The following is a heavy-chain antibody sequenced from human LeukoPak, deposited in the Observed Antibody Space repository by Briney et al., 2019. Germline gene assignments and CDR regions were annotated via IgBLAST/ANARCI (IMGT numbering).Heavy chain of an antibody. J-gene: IGHJ4*02. V-gene: IGHV3-21*01. CDR3: AGTIGRCSFTSCFAY. CDR2: ISSSGDFI. Sequence: PGGSLRLSCASSGFSFSTYSMHWVRQAPGKGLEWVSSISSSGDFIYSADSVRGRFTTSRDNAKNSLYLHMNGLRPEDTALYYCAGTIGRCSFTSCFAYWGQGTLVTVSS. D-gene: IGHD2-2*01. CDR1: GFSFSTYS.